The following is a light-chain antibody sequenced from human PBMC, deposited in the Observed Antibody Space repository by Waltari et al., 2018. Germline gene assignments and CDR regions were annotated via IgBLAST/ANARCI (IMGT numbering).Light chain of an antibody. CDR1: QILVSSDANTY. V-gene: IGKV2-30*01. CDR2: KVS. J-gene: IGKJ2*01. CDR3: MQGTHLPRT. Sequence: DVVMTQSPLSLPVTLGQPASISCRSSQILVSSDANTYLHWFQQRPGQAPRRLIYKVSNRDSGVPDRFSGSGSGTDFTLKISRVEAEDVGIYYCMQGTHLPRTFGQGTKLEIK.